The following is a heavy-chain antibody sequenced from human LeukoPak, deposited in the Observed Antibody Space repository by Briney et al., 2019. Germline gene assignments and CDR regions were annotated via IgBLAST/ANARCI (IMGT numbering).Heavy chain of an antibody. V-gene: IGHV3-15*01. D-gene: IGHD6-13*01. CDR3: TTAPTDPQQLGPDDY. J-gene: IGHJ4*02. Sequence: GGSLRLSCAASGFTFSNAWMSWVRQAPGKGLEWVGRIKSKTDGGTTDYAAPVKGRFTISRDDSKNTLYLQMNSLKTEDTAVYYCTTAPTDPQQLGPDDYWGQGTLVTVSS. CDR1: GFTFSNAW. CDR2: IKSKTDGGTT.